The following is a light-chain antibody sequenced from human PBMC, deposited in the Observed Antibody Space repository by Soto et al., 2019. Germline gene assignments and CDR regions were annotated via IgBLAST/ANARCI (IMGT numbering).Light chain of an antibody. J-gene: IGKJ4*01. CDR1: QSVSSN. V-gene: IGKV3-15*01. CDR2: GTS. CDR3: QQDYNSLT. Sequence: EIVMTQSPATLSVSPGERATLSCRASQSVSSNLVWYQQKPGQAPRLLIYGTSTRATGIPGRFSGSGSRTEFALTISSLQSEDFAVYYCQQDYNSLTFGGGTKVDIK.